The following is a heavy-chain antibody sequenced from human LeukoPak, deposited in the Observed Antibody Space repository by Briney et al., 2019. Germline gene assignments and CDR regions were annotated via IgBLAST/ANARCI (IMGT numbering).Heavy chain of an antibody. CDR1: GGSISIYY. J-gene: IGHJ4*02. V-gene: IGHV4-59*01. Sequence: AETQSLTCTVSGGSISIYYWSWVRQPPGKGLEWIGYIYNSGSTTYNPSLKSRATISVDTSKNQFSLKLTSMTAADTAFYYCVRDRELHYWGQGILVTVSS. CDR2: IYNSGST. CDR3: VRDRELHY. D-gene: IGHD1-7*01.